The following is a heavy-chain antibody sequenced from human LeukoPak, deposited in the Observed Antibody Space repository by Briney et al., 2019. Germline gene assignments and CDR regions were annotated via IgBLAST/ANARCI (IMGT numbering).Heavy chain of an antibody. CDR3: ASDPAAAGLYYYYYGMDV. CDR2: IRAYNGNT. D-gene: IGHD6-13*01. J-gene: IGHJ6*02. Sequence: ASVKVSCKASGYTFTSYGISWVRQAPGQGLEWMGWIRAYNGNTNYAQKLQGRVTMTTDTSTSTAYMELRSLRSDDTAVYYCASDPAAAGLYYYYYGMDVWGQGTTVTVSS. V-gene: IGHV1-18*01. CDR1: GYTFTSYG.